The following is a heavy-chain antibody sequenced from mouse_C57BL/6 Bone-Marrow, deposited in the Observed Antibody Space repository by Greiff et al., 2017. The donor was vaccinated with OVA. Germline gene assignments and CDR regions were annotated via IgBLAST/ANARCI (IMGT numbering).Heavy chain of an antibody. CDR1: GYTFTSYG. CDR3: ARWGWAGCAD. V-gene: IGHV1-81*01. CDR2: IYPRSGNT. J-gene: IGHJ3*01. D-gene: IGHD2-3*01. Sequence: VQLQQSGAELARPGASVKLSCKASGYTFTSYGISWVKQRTGQGLEWIGEIYPRSGNTYYNEKFKGKATLTADKSSSTAYMELRSLTSEDSAVYVCARWGWAGCADWGQGTLVTVSA.